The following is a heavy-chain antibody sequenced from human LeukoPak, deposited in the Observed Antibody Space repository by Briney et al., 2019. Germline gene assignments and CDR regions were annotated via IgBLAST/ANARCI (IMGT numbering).Heavy chain of an antibody. Sequence: PSETLSPTCVVPGGSISNYYWSWIRQSPGKGLEWIGNIYYRGTTNYNPSLASRVAILLDKSNNQFSLNLNSVTAADTAVYYCARVPVGGSPALMDVWGKGTTVTVSS. CDR3: ARVPVGGSPALMDV. D-gene: IGHD1-26*01. J-gene: IGHJ6*03. V-gene: IGHV4-59*01. CDR2: IYYRGTT. CDR1: GGSISNYY.